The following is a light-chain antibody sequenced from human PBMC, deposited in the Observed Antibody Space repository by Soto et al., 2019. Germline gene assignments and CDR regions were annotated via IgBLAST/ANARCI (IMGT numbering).Light chain of an antibody. CDR1: QSVSSSY. J-gene: IGKJ1*01. Sequence: EIVMTQSPATLSVSPGERATLSCRASQSVSSSYLAWYQQKPGQAPRLLIYGASSRATGIPDRFSGSGSGTDFTLTISRLEPGDFAVYYCQQYVTSPPGTFDQGTKVDIK. CDR2: GAS. CDR3: QQYVTSPPGT. V-gene: IGKV3-20*01.